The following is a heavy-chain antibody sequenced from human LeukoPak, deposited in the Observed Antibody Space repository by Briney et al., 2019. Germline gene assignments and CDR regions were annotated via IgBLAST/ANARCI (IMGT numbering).Heavy chain of an antibody. CDR1: GFTFDDYA. D-gene: IGHD2/OR15-2a*01. Sequence: GGSLRLSCAASGFTFDDYAMHWVRQAPGKGLEWVSPISWDGGSTYYADSVKGRFTISRDNSKNSLYLQMNSLRAEDTALYYCAKGVSPYYYYGMDVWGQGTTVTVSS. V-gene: IGHV3-43D*03. CDR3: AKGVSPYYYYGMDV. CDR2: ISWDGGST. J-gene: IGHJ6*02.